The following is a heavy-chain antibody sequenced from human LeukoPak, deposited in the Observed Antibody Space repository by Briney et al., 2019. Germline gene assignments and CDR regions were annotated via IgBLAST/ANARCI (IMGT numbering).Heavy chain of an antibody. CDR1: GFTFSSYG. Sequence: GGSLRLSCAASGFTFSSYGMHWVRQAPGKGLEWVAVISYDGSNKYYADSVKGRFTISRDNSKNTLYLQMNSLRAEDTAVYYCAKDWSRWLQLTPFYFDYWGQGTLVTVSS. CDR3: AKDWSRWLQLTPFYFDY. D-gene: IGHD5-24*01. V-gene: IGHV3-30*18. J-gene: IGHJ4*02. CDR2: ISYDGSNK.